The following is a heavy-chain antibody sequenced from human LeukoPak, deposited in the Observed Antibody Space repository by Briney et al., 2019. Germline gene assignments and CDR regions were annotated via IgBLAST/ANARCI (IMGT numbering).Heavy chain of an antibody. Sequence: AGGSLRLSCAASGFIFSSYSMNWVRQAPGKGLEWVSSISSSSSSYIYYADSVKGRFTISRDNAKNSLYLQMNSLRAEDTAVYYCASSPLGKWTYYYYMDVWGKGTTVTVSS. J-gene: IGHJ6*03. CDR2: ISSSSSSYI. D-gene: IGHD7-27*01. V-gene: IGHV3-21*01. CDR3: ASSPLGKWTYYYYMDV. CDR1: GFIFSSYS.